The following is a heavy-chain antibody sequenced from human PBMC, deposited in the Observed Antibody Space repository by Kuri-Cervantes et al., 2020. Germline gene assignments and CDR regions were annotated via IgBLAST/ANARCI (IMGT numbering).Heavy chain of an antibody. CDR3: ARKFFDILTGSLGFAFDI. CDR2: IIPIFNRT. CDR1: GGTFDSFG. Sequence: SVKVSCKASGGTFDSFGIHWVRQAPGQGLEWMGGIIPIFNRTNYAQRFQGRVTITADKSTSTAHMELSSLRSEDTAVYYCARKFFDILTGSLGFAFDIWGQGTLVTVSS. J-gene: IGHJ3*02. V-gene: IGHV1-69*06. D-gene: IGHD3-9*01.